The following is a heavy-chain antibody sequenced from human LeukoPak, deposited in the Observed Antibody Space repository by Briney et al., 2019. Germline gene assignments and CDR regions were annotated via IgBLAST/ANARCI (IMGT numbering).Heavy chain of an antibody. Sequence: GGSLRLSCAASGFTFDDYAMHWVRQAPGKGLEWVSGISWNSGSIGYADSVKGRFTISRDNAKNSLYLQMNSLRAEDTALYYCAKDSGNSYYFDYWGQGTLATVSS. V-gene: IGHV3-9*01. D-gene: IGHD4-23*01. CDR1: GFTFDDYA. CDR3: AKDSGNSYYFDY. J-gene: IGHJ4*02. CDR2: ISWNSGSI.